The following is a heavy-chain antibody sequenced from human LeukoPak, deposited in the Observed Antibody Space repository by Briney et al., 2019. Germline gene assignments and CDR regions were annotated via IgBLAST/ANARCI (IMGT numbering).Heavy chain of an antibody. V-gene: IGHV3-23*01. J-gene: IGHJ4*01. D-gene: IGHD6-6*01. CDR2: ISGSGGST. CDR1: GFTFSSYT. CDR3: ARIGYSSSSFDY. Sequence: GGSLRLSCAASGFTFSSYTMSWVRQAPGKGLEWVSAISGSGGSTFYADSVKGRFTISRDNSKNTLYLQMNSLRAEDTAVYYCARIGYSSSSFDYWGQGTLVIVSS.